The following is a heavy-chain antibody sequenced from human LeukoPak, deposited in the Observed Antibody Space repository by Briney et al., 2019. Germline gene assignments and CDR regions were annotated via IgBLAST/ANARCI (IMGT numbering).Heavy chain of an antibody. CDR1: GGSISSSNW. D-gene: IGHD5-18*01. CDR3: ARDGGTARGLSLDY. J-gene: IGHJ4*02. CDR2: IYHSGST. Sequence: SGTLSLTCAVSGGSISSSNWWSWVRQPPGKGLEWIGEIYHSGSTNYNPSLKSRVTISVDKSKNQFSLKLSSVTAADTAVYYCARDGGTARGLSLDYWGQGTLVTVSS. V-gene: IGHV4-4*02.